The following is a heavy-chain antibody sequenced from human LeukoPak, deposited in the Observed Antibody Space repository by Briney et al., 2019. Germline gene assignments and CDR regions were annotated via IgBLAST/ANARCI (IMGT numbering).Heavy chain of an antibody. CDR3: AKVRTTSLLLWFGELYDY. CDR2: ISGSGGST. CDR1: GFTFSSYA. V-gene: IGHV3-23*01. J-gene: IGHJ4*02. D-gene: IGHD3-10*01. Sequence: GGSLRLSCAASGFTFSSYAMSWVLQAPGKGLEWVSAISGSGGSTYYADSVKGRFTISRDNSKNTLYLQMNSLRAEDTAVYYCAKVRTTSLLLWFGELYDYWGQGTLVTVSS.